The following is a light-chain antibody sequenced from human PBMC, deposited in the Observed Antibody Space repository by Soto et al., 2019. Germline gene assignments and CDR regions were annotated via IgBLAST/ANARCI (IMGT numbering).Light chain of an antibody. V-gene: IGKV3-20*01. CDR1: QSVSNRY. J-gene: IGKJ4*01. CDR3: QQYGSSIT. Sequence: DIVLTQSPGSLSLSPGERVTLSCRASQSVSNRYLAWYQHRPGQAPRLLIRGTSSRASGVPDRFSASGAGTDFILTISRVEPEDFAISYCQQYGSSITFGGGTKVEIK. CDR2: GTS.